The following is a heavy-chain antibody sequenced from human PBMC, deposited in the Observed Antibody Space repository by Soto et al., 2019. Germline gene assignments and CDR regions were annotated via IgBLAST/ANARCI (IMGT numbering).Heavy chain of an antibody. CDR2: ISYDGSNK. V-gene: IGHV3-30*18. D-gene: IGHD3-10*01. CDR3: ANTPIAGVRGVKARTYYFYE. J-gene: IGHJ4*02. CDR1: GFTFSSYG. Sequence: VGSLRLSCAASGFTFSSYGMHWVRQAPGKGLEWVAVISYDGSNKYYADSVKGRFTISSDNSKNTLYLQMNSLRAEDTAVYYYANTPIAGVRGVKARTYYFYEWDKEGLVTVSS.